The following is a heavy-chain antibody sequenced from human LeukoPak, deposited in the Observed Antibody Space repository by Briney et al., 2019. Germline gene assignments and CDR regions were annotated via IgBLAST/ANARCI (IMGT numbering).Heavy chain of an antibody. D-gene: IGHD2-2*01. CDR1: GYTFTSYG. CDR3: ARDWVVVVPAAEYYFDY. CDR2: ISAYNGNT. V-gene: IGHV1-18*01. Sequence: ASVKVSCKASGYTFTSYGISWVRQAPGQGLEWMGWISAYNGNTNYAQKLQGRVTMTTDTSTSTAYMELRSLRSDDTAVYYCARDWVVVVPAAEYYFDYWGQGTLVTVSS. J-gene: IGHJ4*02.